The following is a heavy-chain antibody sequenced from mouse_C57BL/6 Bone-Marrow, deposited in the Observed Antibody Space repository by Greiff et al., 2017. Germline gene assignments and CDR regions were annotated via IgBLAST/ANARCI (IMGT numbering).Heavy chain of an antibody. CDR2: IWWDDDK. J-gene: IGHJ2*01. CDR1: GFSLSTFGMG. D-gene: IGHD1-1*01. V-gene: IGHV8-8*01. Sequence: QVQLKESGPGILQPSQTLSLTCSFSGFSLSTFGMGVGWIRQPSGKGLEWLAHIWWDDDKYYNPALKSRLTISKDTSKNQVFLKIANVDTADTATYYCARIITTVVRRYFDYWGQGTTLTVSS. CDR3: ARIITTVVRRYFDY.